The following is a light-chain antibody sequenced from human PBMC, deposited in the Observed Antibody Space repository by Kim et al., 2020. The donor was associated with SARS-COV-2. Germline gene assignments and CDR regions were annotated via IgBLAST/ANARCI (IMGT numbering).Light chain of an antibody. Sequence: SVSPGRTASITGSGDRLGNKYVCWYQKKPGQSPVVVMYQDERRPSGIPERFSGSNSGNTATLTISGTQAMDEADYYCQVWESTTTVFGGGTQLTVL. V-gene: IGLV3-1*01. J-gene: IGLJ2*01. CDR3: QVWESTTTV. CDR2: QDE. CDR1: RLGNKY.